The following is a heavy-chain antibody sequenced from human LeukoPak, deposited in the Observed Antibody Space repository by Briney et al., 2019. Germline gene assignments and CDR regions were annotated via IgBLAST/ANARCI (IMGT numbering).Heavy chain of an antibody. D-gene: IGHD2-21*01. V-gene: IGHV4-39*01. CDR2: IYYSGST. J-gene: IGHJ4*02. CDR1: GGSISSSSYY. CDR3: ARLYYYFDY. Sequence: SETLSLTCTVSGGSISSSSYYWGWIRQPPGKGLEWIGSIYYSGSTYYNPSLKSRVTISVDTSENQFSLKLSSVTAADTAVYYCARLYYYFDYWGQGTLVTVSS.